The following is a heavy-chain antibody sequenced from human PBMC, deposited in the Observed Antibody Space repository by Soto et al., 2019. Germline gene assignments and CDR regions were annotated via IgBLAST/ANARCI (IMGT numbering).Heavy chain of an antibody. Sequence: HPGGSLRLSCAASGFTFSSYWMSWVRQAPGKGLEWVSYISSSGSTIYYADSVKGRFTVSRDNAKDSLWLQVNSLRADDTAVYYCARNGYCSRDACSYGVDVWGQGTTVTVSS. CDR2: ISSSGSTI. CDR3: ARNGYCSRDACSYGVDV. V-gene: IGHV3-48*04. D-gene: IGHD2-15*01. CDR1: GFTFSSYW. J-gene: IGHJ6*02.